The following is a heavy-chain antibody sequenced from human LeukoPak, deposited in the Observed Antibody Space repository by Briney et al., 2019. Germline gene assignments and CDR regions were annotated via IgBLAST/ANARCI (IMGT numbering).Heavy chain of an antibody. V-gene: IGHV1-18*01. CDR1: GYTFNTYG. J-gene: IGHJ4*02. CDR2: ISGYNGKT. CDR3: ARESRGYYDSSGYYYSPHFDY. Sequence: ASVKVSCKASGYTFNTYGITWVRQAPGQGLEWMGWISGYNGKTKYAQKLQDRVTMTTDTSTGTAYMELRSLRSDDTAVYYCARESRGYYDSSGYYYSPHFDYWGQGTLVTVSS. D-gene: IGHD3-22*01.